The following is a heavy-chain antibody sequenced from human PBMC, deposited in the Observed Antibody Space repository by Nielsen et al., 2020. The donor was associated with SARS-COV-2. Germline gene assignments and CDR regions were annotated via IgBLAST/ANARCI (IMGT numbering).Heavy chain of an antibody. Sequence: ASVKVSCKASGYTFTGYYMHWVRQAPGQGLEWMGWINTNTGNPTYAQGFTGRFVFSLDTSVSTAYLQISSLKAEDTAVYYCARPAAASPLYYYYYGMDVWGQGTTVTVSS. CDR1: GYTFTGYY. D-gene: IGHD6-13*01. J-gene: IGHJ6*02. CDR2: INTNTGNP. CDR3: ARPAAASPLYYYYYGMDV. V-gene: IGHV7-4-1*02.